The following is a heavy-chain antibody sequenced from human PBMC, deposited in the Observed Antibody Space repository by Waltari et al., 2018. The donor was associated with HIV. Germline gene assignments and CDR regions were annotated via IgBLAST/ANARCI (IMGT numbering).Heavy chain of an antibody. Sequence: ESGGGVVQPGGSLKLSCAASGFTFSNYLMHWVRQAPGKGLEWVTFIYYDGNNKNYADSVKGRFTISRDNSKKTLYLQMNSLRHEDTAVYYCARGGLAISPAGTRLYTGMDVWGQGTTVTVSS. CDR2: IYYDGNNK. CDR3: ARGGLAISPAGTRLYTGMDV. D-gene: IGHD6-13*01. CDR1: GFTFSNYL. V-gene: IGHV3-30*02. J-gene: IGHJ6*02.